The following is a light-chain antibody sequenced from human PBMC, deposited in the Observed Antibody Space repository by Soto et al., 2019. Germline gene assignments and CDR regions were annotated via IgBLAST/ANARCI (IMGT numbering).Light chain of an antibody. J-gene: IGLJ1*01. CDR2: DVS. CDR3: CSYAGTYSYV. Sequence: QSALTQPRSVSGSPGQSVTISCTGTSNDVGGYDYVSWYQQHPGKAPKLIIYDVSKRPSGVPDRFSGSKSGNTASLTISGLQAEAEADYYCCSYAGTYSYVFGTGTKVPV. V-gene: IGLV2-11*01. CDR1: SNDVGGYDY.